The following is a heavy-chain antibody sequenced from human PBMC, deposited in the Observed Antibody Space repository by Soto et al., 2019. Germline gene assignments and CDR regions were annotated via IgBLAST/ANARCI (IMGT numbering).Heavy chain of an antibody. V-gene: IGHV1-46*01. CDR2: VNPSGGHT. D-gene: IGHD2-21*02. CDR3: ARGGHVVVVTAALDY. CDR1: GDTFTDYY. J-gene: IGHJ4*02. Sequence: QVQLMQSGAEVKKPGASVKVSCKASGDTFTDYYIHWVRQAPGQGLEWMGTVNPSGGHTTYAQHSPGRGTMTRDTSTSTLYMELTSLTSDDTAIYYCARGGHVVVVTAALDYWGQGTLVTVSS.